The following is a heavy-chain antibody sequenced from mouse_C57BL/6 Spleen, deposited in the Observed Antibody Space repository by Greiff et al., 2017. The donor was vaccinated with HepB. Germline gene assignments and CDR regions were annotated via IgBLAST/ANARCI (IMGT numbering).Heavy chain of an antibody. CDR3: AREITTVVEWYFDV. CDR2: IYPGDGDT. J-gene: IGHJ1*03. Sequence: QVQLQQSGPELVKPGASVKISCKASGYAFSSSWMNWVKQRPGKGLEWIGRIYPGDGDTNYNGKFKGKATLTADKSSSTAYMQLSSLTSEDSAVYVCAREITTVVEWYFDVWGTGTTVTVSS. D-gene: IGHD1-1*01. CDR1: GYAFSSSW. V-gene: IGHV1-82*01.